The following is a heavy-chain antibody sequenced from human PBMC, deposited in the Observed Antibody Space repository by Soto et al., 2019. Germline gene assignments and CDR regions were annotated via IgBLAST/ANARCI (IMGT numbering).Heavy chain of an antibody. CDR2: ISYDGSNK. D-gene: IGHD3-10*01. CDR3: AKGGSHMDV. V-gene: IGHV3-30*18. J-gene: IGHJ6*04. Sequence: QVQLVESGGGEVQPGRSLRLSCAASGFTFSSYGMHWVRQAPGKGLEWVAVISYDGSNKYYADSVKGRFTISRDNSKNTLYLQMNSLIAEDTAVYYCAKGGSHMDVWGKGTTVTVSS. CDR1: GFTFSSYG.